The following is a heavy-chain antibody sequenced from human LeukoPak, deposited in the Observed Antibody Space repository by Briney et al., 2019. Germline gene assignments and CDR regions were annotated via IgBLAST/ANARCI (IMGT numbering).Heavy chain of an antibody. D-gene: IGHD3-16*01. CDR3: ASERPRGLAAFAI. CDR2: INPSGGST. Sequence: ASVKVSCKASGYTFTSYGISWVRQAPGQGLEWMGIINPSGGSTTYAQRFKGRVTMTRDTSTARDTSTSTVYMELSRLRPDDTAVYYCASERPRGLAAFAIWGQGTMVTVSS. V-gene: IGHV1-46*01. J-gene: IGHJ3*02. CDR1: GYTFTSYG.